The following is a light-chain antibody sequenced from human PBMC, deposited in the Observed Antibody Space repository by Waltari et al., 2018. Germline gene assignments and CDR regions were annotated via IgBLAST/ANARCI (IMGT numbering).Light chain of an antibody. CDR3: QAWDSSTVV. CDR2: QDS. V-gene: IGLV3-1*01. Sequence: SYELTQPPSVSVSPGQTASITCSGDKLGDKYACWYQQKPGQSPVLVIYQDSKRPSGIPERFSGSNSGNTATLTISGTQAVGEAEYSCQAWDSSTVVFGGGTKLTVL. CDR1: KLGDKY. J-gene: IGLJ2*01.